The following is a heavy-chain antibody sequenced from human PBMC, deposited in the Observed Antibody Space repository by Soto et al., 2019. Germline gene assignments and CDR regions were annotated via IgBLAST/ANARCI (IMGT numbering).Heavy chain of an antibody. CDR3: ARGRYDSRGYANY. D-gene: IGHD3-22*01. Sequence: QVQLVESGGGVVQPGRSLRLSCAASGFTFSTYGMHWVRQAPGKGLEWVAVIWHDGSNKYYADSVKGRFTISRDNSKNTLYLQMNSLTAEDTAVYYCARGRYDSRGYANYWGQGALVTVSS. V-gene: IGHV3-33*01. CDR2: IWHDGSNK. CDR1: GFTFSTYG. J-gene: IGHJ4*02.